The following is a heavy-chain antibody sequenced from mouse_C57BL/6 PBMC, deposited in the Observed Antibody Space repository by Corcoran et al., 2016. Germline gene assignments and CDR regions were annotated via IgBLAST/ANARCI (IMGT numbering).Heavy chain of an antibody. CDR2: INPNNGGT. CDR3: AREIITTVVARIYFYY. CDR1: GYTFTDYY. D-gene: IGHD1-1*01. J-gene: IGHJ2*01. Sequence: EVQLQQSGPELVKPGASVKISCKASGYTFTDYYMNWVKQSHGKSLEWIGDINPNNGGTSYNQKFKGKATLTVDKSSSTAYMELRSLTSEDSAVYYCAREIITTVVARIYFYYWGQGTTLTVSS. V-gene: IGHV1-26*01.